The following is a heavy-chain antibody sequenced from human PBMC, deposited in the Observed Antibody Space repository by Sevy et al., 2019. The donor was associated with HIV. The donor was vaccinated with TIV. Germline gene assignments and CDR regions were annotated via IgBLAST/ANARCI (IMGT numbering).Heavy chain of an antibody. D-gene: IGHD3-10*01. J-gene: IGHJ4*02. CDR1: GFTFSDHY. CDR2: TRNKANSYTT. V-gene: IGHV3-72*01. CDR3: ARGGSGSYYFDY. Sequence: GGSLRLSCAASGFTFSDHYMDWVRQAPGKGLEWVGRTRNKANSYTTEYAASVKGRFTISRDDSKNSLYLQMNSLKTGDTAVYYWARGGSGSYYFDYWGQGTLVTVSS.